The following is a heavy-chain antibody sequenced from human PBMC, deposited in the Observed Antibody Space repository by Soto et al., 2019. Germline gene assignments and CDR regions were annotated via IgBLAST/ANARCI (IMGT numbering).Heavy chain of an antibody. CDR2: IDPSDSYT. V-gene: IGHV5-10-1*01. CDR3: ARPYSSGEDTDG. CDR1: GYNFISYW. Sequence: GESLKISCKGSGYNFISYWISWVRQMPGKGLEWMGRIDPSDSYTNYSPSFQGHVTISADKSISTAYLQWSSLKASDTALYYCARPYSSGEDTDGWGQGTTVTVSS. J-gene: IGHJ6*02. D-gene: IGHD3-22*01.